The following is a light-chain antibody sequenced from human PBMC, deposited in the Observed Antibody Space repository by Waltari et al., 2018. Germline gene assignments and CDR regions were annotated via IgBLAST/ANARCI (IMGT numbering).Light chain of an antibody. CDR3: CSYAGSRTPWV. CDR2: EGS. J-gene: IGLJ3*02. Sequence: QSALTQPASVSGSPGQSITISCTGSSSDVGNYNFVSWYQQHPDEAPKLVIYEGSKRPSGISIRFSGSKSDNTASLTISRLQAEDEADYYCCSYAGSRTPWVFGGGTRVTVL. CDR1: SSDVGNYNF. V-gene: IGLV2-23*01.